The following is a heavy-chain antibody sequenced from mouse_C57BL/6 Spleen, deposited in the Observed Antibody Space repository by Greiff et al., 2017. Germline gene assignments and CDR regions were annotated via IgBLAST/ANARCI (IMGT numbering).Heavy chain of an antibody. J-gene: IGHJ2*01. Sequence: QVQLQQSGAELMKPGASVKLSCKATGYTFTGYWIEWVKQRPGQGLEWIGVINPGSGGTNYNEKFKGKATLTADKSSSTAYMQLSSLTSEDSAVYFCAREDYYGSSPLDYWGQGTTLTVSS. CDR3: AREDYYGSSPLDY. D-gene: IGHD1-1*01. CDR1: GYTFTGYW. V-gene: IGHV1-54*01. CDR2: INPGSGGT.